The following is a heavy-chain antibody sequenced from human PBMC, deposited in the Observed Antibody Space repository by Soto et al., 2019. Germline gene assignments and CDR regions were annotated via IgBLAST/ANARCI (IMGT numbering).Heavy chain of an antibody. CDR2: ISGSGGST. J-gene: IGHJ3*02. Sequence: EVQLLESGGGLVQPGGSLRLSCAASGFTFSSYAMSWVRQAPGKGLEWVSAISGSGGSTYYADSVKGRFTISRDNSKNTLYLQMNSLRAEDTAVYYCAKDIPLDYDSSGYYYVVGAFDIWGQGTMVTVSS. D-gene: IGHD3-22*01. V-gene: IGHV3-23*01. CDR3: AKDIPLDYDSSGYYYVVGAFDI. CDR1: GFTFSSYA.